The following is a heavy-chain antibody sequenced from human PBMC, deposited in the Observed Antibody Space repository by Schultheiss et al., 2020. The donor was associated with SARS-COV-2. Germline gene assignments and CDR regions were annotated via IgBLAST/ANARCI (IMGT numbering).Heavy chain of an antibody. CDR1: GFTFSSYW. Sequence: GGSLRLSCAASGFTFSSYWMSWVRQAPGKGLEWVANIKQDGSEKYYVDSVKGRFTISRDNAKNSLYLQMNSLRAEDTAVYYCAKGAQGQYRNFDYWGQGTLVTVSS. J-gene: IGHJ4*02. V-gene: IGHV3-7*01. CDR3: AKGAQGQYRNFDY. D-gene: IGHD6-6*01. CDR2: IKQDGSEK.